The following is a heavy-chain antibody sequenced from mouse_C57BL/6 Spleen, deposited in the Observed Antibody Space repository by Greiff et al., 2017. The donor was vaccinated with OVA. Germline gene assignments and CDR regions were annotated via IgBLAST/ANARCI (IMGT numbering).Heavy chain of an antibody. CDR3: AREEYYDWFAY. Sequence: QVQLQQSGPELVKPGASVKISCKASGYAFSSSWMNWVKQRPGKGLEWIGRIYPGDGDTNYNGKFKGKATLTADKSSSTAYMQLSSLTSEDSAVYFCAREEYYDWFAYWGQGTLVTVSA. D-gene: IGHD2-4*01. CDR2: IYPGDGDT. V-gene: IGHV1-82*01. J-gene: IGHJ3*01. CDR1: GYAFSSSW.